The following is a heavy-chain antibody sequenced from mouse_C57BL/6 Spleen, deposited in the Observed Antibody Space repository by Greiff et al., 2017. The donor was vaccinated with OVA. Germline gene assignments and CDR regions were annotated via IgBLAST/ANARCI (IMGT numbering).Heavy chain of an antibody. D-gene: IGHD1-1*01. J-gene: IGHJ3*01. CDR2: IHPNSGST. CDR1: GYTFTSYW. CDR3: ARPRAVGSSPAWFAY. Sequence: VQLQQSGAELVKPGASVKLSCKASGYTFTSYWMHWVKQRPGQGLEWIGMIHPNSGSTNYNEKFQSKATLTVDKSSSTAYMQLSSLTSEDSAVYYCARPRAVGSSPAWFAYWGQGTLVTVSA. V-gene: IGHV1-64*01.